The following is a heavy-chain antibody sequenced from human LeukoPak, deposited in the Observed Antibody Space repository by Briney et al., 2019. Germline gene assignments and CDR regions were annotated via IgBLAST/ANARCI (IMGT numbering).Heavy chain of an antibody. Sequence: GGSLRLSCAASGFSFISFSSYAMTWVRQAPGKGLEWVSSLSGTGGSTYYADSVKGRLTVSRDNSRNMLYLEMNSLRAEDTAVYYCAKFQANYYDSSGYGCFDYWGQGVLVTVSS. CDR3: AKFQANYYDSSGYGCFDY. CDR1: GFSFISFSSYA. V-gene: IGHV3-23*01. D-gene: IGHD3-22*01. J-gene: IGHJ4*02. CDR2: LSGTGGST.